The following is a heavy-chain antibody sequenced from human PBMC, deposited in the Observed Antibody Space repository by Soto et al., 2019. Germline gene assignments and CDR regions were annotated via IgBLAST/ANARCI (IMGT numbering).Heavy chain of an antibody. Sequence: SEPLSQTFIRSGSPVSTSDYYRSWRHHPPGQGLEWIGYIYYSGSTYYNPSLKSRVTISVYTSKNHFSLKLSSVTAADTAVYYCARDSWGINDYWGQG. V-gene: IGHV4-30-4*02. CDR3: ARDSWGINDY. D-gene: IGHD3-10*01. CDR2: IYYSGST. J-gene: IGHJ4*02. CDR1: GSPVSTSDYY.